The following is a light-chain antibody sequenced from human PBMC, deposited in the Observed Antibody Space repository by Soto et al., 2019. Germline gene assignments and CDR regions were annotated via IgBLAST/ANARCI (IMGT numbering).Light chain of an antibody. J-gene: IGKJ5*01. CDR1: QSVSSSY. Sequence: EIVLTQSPGTLSLSPGERATLSCRASQSVSSSYLAWYQQKPGQAPRLLIYDASSRATGIPDRFSGSGSGTSVTLNLSRLEPEDFAVYYCQQDGSSPSITFGQGTRLEIK. CDR2: DAS. V-gene: IGKV3-20*01. CDR3: QQDGSSPSIT.